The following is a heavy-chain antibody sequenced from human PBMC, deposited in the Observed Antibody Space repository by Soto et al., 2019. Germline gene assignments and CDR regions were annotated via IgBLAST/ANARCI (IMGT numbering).Heavy chain of an antibody. V-gene: IGHV3-33*01. J-gene: IGHJ4*02. CDR3: ASTEGYSYGSPSDY. D-gene: IGHD5-18*01. Sequence: PGGSLRLSCAASGFTFSSYGMHWVRQAPGKGLEWVAVIWYDGSNKYYADSVKGRFTISRDNSKNTLYLQMNSLRAEDTAVYYCASTEGYSYGSPSDYWGQGTLVTVSS. CDR1: GFTFSSYG. CDR2: IWYDGSNK.